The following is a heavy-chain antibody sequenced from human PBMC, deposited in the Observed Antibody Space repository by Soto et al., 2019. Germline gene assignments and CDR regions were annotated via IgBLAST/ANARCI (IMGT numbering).Heavy chain of an antibody. CDR2: INPSGGST. J-gene: IGHJ4*02. D-gene: IGHD6-19*01. CDR3: ATGSKIAVAGPLSDY. V-gene: IGHV1-46*01. CDR1: GYTFTSYY. Sequence: ASVKVSCKASGYTFTSYYMHWVRQAPGQGLEWMGIINPSGGSTSYAQKFQGRVTMTRDTSTSTVYMELSSLRSKDTAVYYCATGSKIAVAGPLSDYWGQGTLVTVSS.